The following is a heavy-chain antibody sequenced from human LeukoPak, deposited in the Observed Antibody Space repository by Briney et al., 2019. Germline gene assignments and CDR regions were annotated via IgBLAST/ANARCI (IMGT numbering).Heavy chain of an antibody. CDR3: ARGAYDSSGYYFYYFDY. CDR2: INHSGST. V-gene: IGHV4-34*01. D-gene: IGHD3-22*01. CDR1: GGSFSGYY. J-gene: IGHJ4*02. Sequence: SETLSLTCAVYGGSFSGYYWSWIRQPPGKGLEWIGEINHSGSTNYNPSLKSRVTISVDTPKNQFSLKLSSVTAADTAVYYCARGAYDSSGYYFYYFDYWGQGTLVTVSS.